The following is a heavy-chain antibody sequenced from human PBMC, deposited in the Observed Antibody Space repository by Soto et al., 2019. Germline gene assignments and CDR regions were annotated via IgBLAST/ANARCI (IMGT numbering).Heavy chain of an antibody. Sequence: GASVKVSCKASGYTFTSYAMHWVRQAPGQGLEWMGWINAGNGNKKYSQKFQGRVTTTRDTSASTAYMDLTSLRPEDTAVYYFAKAQDLSPYYYDSGGRNPLDCWGQGTLVTVSS. CDR3: AKAQDLSPYYYDSGGRNPLDC. D-gene: IGHD3-22*01. V-gene: IGHV1-3*01. CDR1: GYTFTSYA. J-gene: IGHJ4*02. CDR2: INAGNGNK.